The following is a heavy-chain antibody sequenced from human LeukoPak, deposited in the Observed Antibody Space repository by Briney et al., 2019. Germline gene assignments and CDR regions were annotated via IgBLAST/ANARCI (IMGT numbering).Heavy chain of an antibody. J-gene: IGHJ4*02. CDR2: RYRSGQT. CDR1: VGSISSSSYY. CDR3: ARGWGWFGELSYYFDY. D-gene: IGHD3-10*01. Sequence: SETLSLTCSVSVGSISSSSYYWGWIRQPPGRGLEWIGSRYRSGQTFYNPSLESRVTISVDTSKNQFSLMLTSVTAADTAVYYCARGWGWFGELSYYFDYWGQGTLVTVSS. V-gene: IGHV4-39*07.